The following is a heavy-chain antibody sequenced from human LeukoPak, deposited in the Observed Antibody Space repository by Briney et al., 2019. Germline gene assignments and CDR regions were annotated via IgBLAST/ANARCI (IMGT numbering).Heavy chain of an antibody. Sequence: SSETLSLTCTVSGGSISSSSYYWGWIRQPPGKGLEWIGSIYYSGSTYYNPSLKSRVTISVDTSKNQFSLKLSSVTAADTAVYYCARPRRSYYDSSGYYYDYWGQGTLVTVSS. J-gene: IGHJ4*02. CDR3: ARPRRSYYDSSGYYYDY. V-gene: IGHV4-39*01. CDR1: GGSISSSSYY. CDR2: IYYSGST. D-gene: IGHD3-22*01.